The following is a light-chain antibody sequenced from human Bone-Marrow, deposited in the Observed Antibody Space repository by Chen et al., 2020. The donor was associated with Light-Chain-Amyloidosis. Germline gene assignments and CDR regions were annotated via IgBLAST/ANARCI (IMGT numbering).Light chain of an antibody. CDR2: DDS. J-gene: IGLJ3*02. CDR1: NIGSTS. CDR3: QVWERSSDRPV. V-gene: IGLV3-21*02. Sequence: SYVLTQPSSVSVAPGQTATIACGGNNIGSTSVHWYQQTPGQAPLLVVYDDSDRPSGIPERLSGYNSGNTATRTISGVEAGDEADYYCQVWERSSDRPVFGGGTKLTVL.